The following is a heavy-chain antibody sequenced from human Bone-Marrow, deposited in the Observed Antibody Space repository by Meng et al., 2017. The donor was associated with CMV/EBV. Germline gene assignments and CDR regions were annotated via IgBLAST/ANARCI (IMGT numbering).Heavy chain of an antibody. CDR2: IYSGGSR. V-gene: IGHV3-53*01. CDR1: GFTVFSKY. D-gene: IGHD6-25*01. CDR3: TGAVGSQRPLDY. Sequence: GGSLRLSCAVSGFTVFSKYMNWVRQAPGKGLEWVSIIYSGGSRYYADSVTGRFTISRDNSRNTLYLQMNSLRAEDTAVYYCTGAVGSQRPLDYWGQGPLATVPS. J-gene: IGHJ4*02.